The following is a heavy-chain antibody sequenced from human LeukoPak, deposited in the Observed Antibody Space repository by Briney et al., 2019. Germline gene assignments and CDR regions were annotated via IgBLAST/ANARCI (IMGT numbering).Heavy chain of an antibody. CDR3: ARSTVVAAYDY. V-gene: IGHV3-7*02. Sequence: PGGSLRLSCAASGFSFSSNWMTWVRQGPGKALECVASIQPDGSAKYYVDSVKGRFTISRDNAKNSLYLQMNSLRAEDTAVYYCARSTVVAAYDYWGQGTLVTVSS. CDR1: GFSFSSNW. CDR2: IQPDGSAK. J-gene: IGHJ4*02. D-gene: IGHD1-26*01.